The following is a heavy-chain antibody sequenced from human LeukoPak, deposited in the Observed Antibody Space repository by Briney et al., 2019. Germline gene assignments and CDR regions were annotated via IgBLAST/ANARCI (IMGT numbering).Heavy chain of an antibody. CDR1: GFTFSSYG. V-gene: IGHV3-30*03. CDR3: APNSGSP. Sequence: PGGSLRLSCAASGFTFSSYGMHWVRQAPGKGLEWVAVISYDGSNKYYADSVKGRFTISRDNSKNTPYLQMNSLRAEDTAVYYCAPNSGSPWGQGTLVTVSS. D-gene: IGHD1-26*01. J-gene: IGHJ5*02. CDR2: ISYDGSNK.